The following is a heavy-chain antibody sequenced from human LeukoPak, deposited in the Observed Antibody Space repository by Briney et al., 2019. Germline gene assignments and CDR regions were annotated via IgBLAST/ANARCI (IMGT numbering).Heavy chain of an antibody. CDR2: IYYSGST. D-gene: IGHD6-6*01. Sequence: PSETLSLTCTVSGGSIRSYYWSWIRQSPGKGLEWIGYIYYSGSTYYNPSLKSRVTISVDTSKNQFSLKLSSVTAADTAVYYCASHESGGYSSSSGYYYYMDVWGKGTTVTVSS. J-gene: IGHJ6*03. V-gene: IGHV4-59*08. CDR1: GGSIRSYY. CDR3: ASHESGGYSSSSGYYYYMDV.